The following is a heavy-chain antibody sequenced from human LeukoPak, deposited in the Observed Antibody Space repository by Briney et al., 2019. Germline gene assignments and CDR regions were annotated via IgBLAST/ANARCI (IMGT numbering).Heavy chain of an antibody. CDR3: ARGRREHGAGSGIDYYYYYMDV. Sequence: SVKVSCKASGGTFSSYAISWVRHAPGQGLEWMGGIIPIFGTAKYAQKFQGRVTITTDEFASTAYMDLSNLRSEDTAVYYCARGRREHGAGSGIDYYYYYMDVWGEGTTVTVSS. J-gene: IGHJ6*03. D-gene: IGHD3-10*01. V-gene: IGHV1-69*05. CDR1: GGTFSSYA. CDR2: IIPIFGTA.